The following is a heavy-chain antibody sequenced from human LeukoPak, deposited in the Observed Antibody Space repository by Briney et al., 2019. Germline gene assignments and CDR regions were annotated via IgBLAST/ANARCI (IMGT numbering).Heavy chain of an antibody. CDR2: IYPGDSDT. CDR1: GYRFTSYW. D-gene: IGHD5-24*01. Sequence: GESLKISCKGSGYRFTSYWIGWVRQLPGKGLEWMGIIYPGDSDTRYSPSYQGQVTISADKSISTAYLQWSSLKASDTAMYYCARSGVATIPNYFDYWGQGTLVTVSS. V-gene: IGHV5-51*01. J-gene: IGHJ4*02. CDR3: ARSGVATIPNYFDY.